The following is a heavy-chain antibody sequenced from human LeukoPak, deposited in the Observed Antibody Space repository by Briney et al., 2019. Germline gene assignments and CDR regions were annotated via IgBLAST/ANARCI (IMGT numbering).Heavy chain of an antibody. CDR3: ARDRANSGYEPFGAVGYFDN. CDR2: IIPIFGTA. Sequence: SVKVSCKASGGTFSSYAISWVRQAPGQGLEWMGGIIPIFGTANYAQKFQGRVTITADESTGTAYMELSSLRSEDTAVYYCARDRANSGYEPFGAVGYFDNWGQGTLVTVSS. CDR1: GGTFSSYA. J-gene: IGHJ4*02. D-gene: IGHD5-12*01. V-gene: IGHV1-69*13.